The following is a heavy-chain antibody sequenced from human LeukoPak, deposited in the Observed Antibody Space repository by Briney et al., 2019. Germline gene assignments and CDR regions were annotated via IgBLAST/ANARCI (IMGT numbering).Heavy chain of an antibody. CDR1: GFTFSSYA. J-gene: IGHJ4*02. Sequence: GSLRLSCAASGFTFSSYAMSWVRQAPGKGLEWVSAISGSGGSTYYADSVKGRFTISRDNSKNTLYLQMNSLRAEDTAVYYCAKDLGLYSSGWYGYFDYWGQGTLVTVSS. V-gene: IGHV3-23*01. CDR3: AKDLGLYSSGWYGYFDY. D-gene: IGHD6-19*01. CDR2: ISGSGGST.